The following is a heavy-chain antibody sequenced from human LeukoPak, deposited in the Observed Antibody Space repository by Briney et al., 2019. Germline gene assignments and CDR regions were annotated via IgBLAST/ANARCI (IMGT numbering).Heavy chain of an antibody. CDR1: GGSISSYY. J-gene: IGHJ6*02. D-gene: IGHD6-19*01. CDR3: ARGGYRHLPLDNGMDV. Sequence: SETLSLTCTVSGGSISSYYWSWIRQPPGKGLEWIGYIYYSGSTNYNPSLKSRVTISVDTSKNQFSLKLSSVTAADTAVYYCARGGYRHLPLDNGMDVWGQGTTVTVSS. V-gene: IGHV4-59*01. CDR2: IYYSGST.